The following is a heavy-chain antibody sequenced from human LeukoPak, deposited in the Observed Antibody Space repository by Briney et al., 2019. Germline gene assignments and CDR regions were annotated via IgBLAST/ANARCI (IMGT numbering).Heavy chain of an antibody. Sequence: SETLSLTCTVSGGSVSSGSYYWSWIRQPPGKGLEWIRYIYYSGSTNYNPSLKSRVTISVDTSKNQFSLKLSSVTAADTAVYYCATGTYYYGSGTYYTGGYWFDPWGQGTLVTVSS. J-gene: IGHJ5*02. CDR3: ATGTYYYGSGTYYTGGYWFDP. V-gene: IGHV4-61*01. CDR1: GGSVSSGSYY. CDR2: IYYSGST. D-gene: IGHD3-10*01.